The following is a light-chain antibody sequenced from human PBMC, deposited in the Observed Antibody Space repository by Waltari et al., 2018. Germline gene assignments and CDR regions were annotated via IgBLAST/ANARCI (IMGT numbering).Light chain of an antibody. CDR1: DIGSKS. V-gene: IGLV3-21*02. CDR2: DDT. CDR3: QVWDSSSVHVV. Sequence: SYVLTQPPSVSVAPGQTARITCSGNDIGSKSVHRYQQKPGQAPVLVIFDDTDRPSGIPAQFSGSNSGNTATLTISRVEAGDEADYYCQVWDSSSVHVVFGGGTKLTVL. J-gene: IGLJ2*01.